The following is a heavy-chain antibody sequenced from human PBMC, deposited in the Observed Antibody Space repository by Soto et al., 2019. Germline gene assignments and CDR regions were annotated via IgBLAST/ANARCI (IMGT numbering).Heavy chain of an antibody. V-gene: IGHV1-69*12. CDR3: AREVAADGTFREDVIDI. CDR2: IIPIFTTT. D-gene: IGHD6-13*01. CDR1: GGTFSNHA. J-gene: IGHJ3*02. Sequence: QVHLVQSGAEVKKPGSSVKVSCKAPGGTFSNHAINWVRQAHGQGLEWMGRIIPIFTTTTYAQKFQGRVSMTVDESTTTAYMELSSLKHDDTAVYYCAREVAADGTFREDVIDIWGQGTLGYVS.